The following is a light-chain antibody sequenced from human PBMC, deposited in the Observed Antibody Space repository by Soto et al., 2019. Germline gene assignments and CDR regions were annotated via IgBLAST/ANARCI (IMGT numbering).Light chain of an antibody. CDR1: QRIDSN. V-gene: IGKV3-20*01. CDR2: EAS. J-gene: IGKJ5*01. CDR3: QQYGRPPRAT. Sequence: VLTQSPATLSVAPGERATLSCRASQRIDSNLAWYQQIPGQAPRLLIYEASSRAAGIPDRFSGGGSGTDFTLSISKVEPEDFAVYYCQQYGRPPRATFGQGTRLEIK.